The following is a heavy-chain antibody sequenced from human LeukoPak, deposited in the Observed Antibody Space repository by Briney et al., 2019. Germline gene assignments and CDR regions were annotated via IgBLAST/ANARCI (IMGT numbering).Heavy chain of an antibody. Sequence: SETLSLTCAVSGGSISSGGYSWSWIRQPPGKGLEWIGYIYHSGSTYYNPSLKSRVTISVDRSKNQFSLKLSSVTVADTAVYYCARGPGGGYYYGMDVWGKGTTVTVSS. D-gene: IGHD1-1*01. CDR1: GGSISSGGYS. V-gene: IGHV4-30-2*01. CDR2: IYHSGST. J-gene: IGHJ6*04. CDR3: ARGPGGGYYYGMDV.